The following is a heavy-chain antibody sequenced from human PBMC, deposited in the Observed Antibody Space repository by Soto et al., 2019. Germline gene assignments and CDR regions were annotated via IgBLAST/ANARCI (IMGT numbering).Heavy chain of an antibody. D-gene: IGHD2-21*01. Sequence: VQLVESGGGFVKPGGSLRLSCAASGLTFSNVWMNWVRQAPGKGLEWVGHIKSKTDGGTTDYAAPVKGRFTISRDDSKNTLYLQMNSLKIDDTGVYYCTTDILPYFQSDYWGQGTLVTVSP. V-gene: IGHV3-15*07. CDR1: GLTFSNVW. CDR2: IKSKTDGGTT. CDR3: TTDILPYFQSDY. J-gene: IGHJ4*02.